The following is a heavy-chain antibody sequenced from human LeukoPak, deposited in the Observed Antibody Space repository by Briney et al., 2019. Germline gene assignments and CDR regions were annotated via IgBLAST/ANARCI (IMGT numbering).Heavy chain of an antibody. CDR3: ARAANVLRWFGVTKFDP. Sequence: PSETLSLTCAVYGGSFSGYYWSWIRQPPGKGLEWIGEINHSGSTNYNPSLKSRVTISVDTSKNQFSLKLSSVTAADTAVYYCARAANVLRWFGVTKFDPWGQGTLVTVSS. J-gene: IGHJ5*02. CDR1: GGSFSGYY. CDR2: INHSGST. D-gene: IGHD3-10*01. V-gene: IGHV4-34*01.